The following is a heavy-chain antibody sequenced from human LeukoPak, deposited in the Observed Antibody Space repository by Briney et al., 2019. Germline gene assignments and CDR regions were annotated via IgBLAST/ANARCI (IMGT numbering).Heavy chain of an antibody. CDR3: ARAPREWLLGYHFEY. CDR1: GFTFSSYW. Sequence: PGGSLRLSCAASGFTFSSYWMSWVRQAPGKGLERVANIKHDGSEKYYVDSVKGRFAISRDNGKNSLYLQMNSLRVEDMAVYYCARAPREWLLGYHFEYWGQGTLVTVSS. D-gene: IGHD3-3*01. V-gene: IGHV3-7*01. CDR2: IKHDGSEK. J-gene: IGHJ4*02.